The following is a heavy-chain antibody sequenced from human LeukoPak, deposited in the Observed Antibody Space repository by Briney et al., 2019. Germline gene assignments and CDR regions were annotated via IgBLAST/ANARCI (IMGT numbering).Heavy chain of an antibody. CDR1: GGTFSSYT. D-gene: IGHD4-11*01. CDR2: IIPILGIA. V-gene: IGHV1-69*02. Sequence: ASVKVSCKASGGTFSSYTISWVRQAPGQGLEWMGRIIPILGIANYAQKFQGRVTITADKSTSTDYMELSSLRSEDTAVYYCARTTRRGTVTTDYYYYGMDVWGQGTTVTVSS. CDR3: ARTTRRGTVTTDYYYYGMDV. J-gene: IGHJ6*02.